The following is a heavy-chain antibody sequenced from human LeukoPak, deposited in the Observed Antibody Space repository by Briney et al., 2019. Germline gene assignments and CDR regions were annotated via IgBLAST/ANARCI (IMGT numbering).Heavy chain of an antibody. J-gene: IGHJ4*02. V-gene: IGHV1-69*04. CDR1: GGTFSSYT. Sequence: AASVKVSCKASGGTFSSYTISWLRQAPGQGLEWMGRIIPILGIANYAQKCQGRVTITADKSTSTAYMELSSLRSEDTAVYYCAREEGYYGSGSPGDWGQGTLVTVSS. CDR2: IIPILGIA. CDR3: AREEGYYGSGSPGD. D-gene: IGHD3-10*01.